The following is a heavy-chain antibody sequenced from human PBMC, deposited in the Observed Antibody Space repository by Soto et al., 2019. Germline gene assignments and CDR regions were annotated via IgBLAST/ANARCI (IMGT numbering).Heavy chain of an antibody. D-gene: IGHD3-10*01. CDR2: VYSSGTT. CDR1: VGSINSYW. CDR3: ARDIGSYAYGEGY. Sequence: SETLSLTCSVSVGSINSYWWSWIRQPAGKGLEWIGRVYSSGTTDYNPSLNSRATLSVETSKNQFSLKLSSVTAADTAVYYCARDIGSYAYGEGYWGQGIQVT. J-gene: IGHJ4*02. V-gene: IGHV4-4*07.